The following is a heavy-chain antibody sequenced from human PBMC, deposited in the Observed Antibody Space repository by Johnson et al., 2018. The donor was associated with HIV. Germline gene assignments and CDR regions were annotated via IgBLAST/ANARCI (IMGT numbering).Heavy chain of an antibody. V-gene: IGHV3-7*01. CDR3: ARDLVSMFGVVRSTDGFDI. Sequence: VQLVESGGDLVQPGGSLRLSCAASGFSFRSSWMTWVRQAPGKGLEWVAHINPDGSEKYYVDSVRGRFTISRDNAKNSLYLQLNSLRVEDTAVYYCARDLVSMFGVVRSTDGFDIWGQGTVVTVSS. CDR1: GFSFRSSW. J-gene: IGHJ3*02. D-gene: IGHD3-3*01. CDR2: INPDGSEK.